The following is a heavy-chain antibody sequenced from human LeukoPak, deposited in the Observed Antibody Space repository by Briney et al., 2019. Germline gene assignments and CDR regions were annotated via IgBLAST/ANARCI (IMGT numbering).Heavy chain of an antibody. V-gene: IGHV3-74*01. CDR2: INSDGSST. CDR3: ARDGYYYDSSGYSEYFDY. J-gene: IGHJ4*02. Sequence: PGGSLRLSCAASGFTFSSYWMHWVRQAPGKGLVWASRINSDGSSTSYADSVKGRFTISRDNAKNTLYLQMNSLRAEDTAVYYCARDGYYYDSSGYSEYFDYWGQGTLVTVSS. CDR1: GFTFSSYW. D-gene: IGHD3-22*01.